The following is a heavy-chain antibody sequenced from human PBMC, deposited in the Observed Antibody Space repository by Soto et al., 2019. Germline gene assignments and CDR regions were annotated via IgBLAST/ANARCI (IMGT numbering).Heavy chain of an antibody. CDR3: ASTRGSYYDY. V-gene: IGHV3-53*02. CDR1: GFTVSGNY. CDR2: IYNGGGT. J-gene: IGHJ4*02. Sequence: VQLVETGGGLIQPGGTLRLSCAASGFTVSGNYMSWVRQAPGKGLEWVSVIYNGGGTYYADSVKGRFTISRDNSKNTLYLQINSLRAEDTAVYYCASTRGSYYDYWGQGTLVTVSS. D-gene: IGHD5-12*01.